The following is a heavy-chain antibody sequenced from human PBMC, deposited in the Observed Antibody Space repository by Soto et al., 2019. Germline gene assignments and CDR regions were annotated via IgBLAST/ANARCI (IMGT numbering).Heavy chain of an antibody. CDR3: ARDVGGSVVPHWFDP. J-gene: IGHJ5*02. V-gene: IGHV4-4*07. CDR1: GHSISADY. D-gene: IGHD2-15*01. Sequence: QVQLQESGPGLVKASETLSLSCTVSGHSISADYWSWIRQPAGKRLGWIGRVDASGNTNYNPSLKGRVTMSVDTSKNQFFLKVRSVTAADTAMYFCARDVGGSVVPHWFDPWGQGALVTVSS. CDR2: VDASGNT.